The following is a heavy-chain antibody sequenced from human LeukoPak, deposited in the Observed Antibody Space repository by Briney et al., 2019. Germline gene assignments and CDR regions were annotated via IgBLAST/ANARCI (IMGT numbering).Heavy chain of an antibody. V-gene: IGHV3-21*01. D-gene: IGHD1-26*01. CDR1: GFTFSSYS. CDR3: ARDLYRTFNSGSYGAFDI. J-gene: IGHJ3*02. CDR2: ISSSSSYI. Sequence: GGSLRLSCAASGFTFSSYSMNWVRQAPGKGLEWVSSISSSSSYIYYADSVKGRFTISRDNAKHSLYLQMNSLRAEDTAVYYCARDLYRTFNSGSYGAFDIWGQGTMVTVSS.